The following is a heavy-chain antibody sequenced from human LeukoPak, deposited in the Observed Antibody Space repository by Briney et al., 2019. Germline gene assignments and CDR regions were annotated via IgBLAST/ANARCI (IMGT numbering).Heavy chain of an antibody. V-gene: IGHV3-30*02. Sequence: GGSPRLSCAASGFIFSSYGMHWVRQAPGKGLEWVAFISYDGSNKYYADSVKGRFTISRDKSKNTLYVQMNSLRAEDTAVYYCAKDFDYGDYAVDHWGQGTLVTVSS. J-gene: IGHJ4*02. CDR3: AKDFDYGDYAVDH. CDR2: ISYDGSNK. D-gene: IGHD4-17*01. CDR1: GFIFSSYG.